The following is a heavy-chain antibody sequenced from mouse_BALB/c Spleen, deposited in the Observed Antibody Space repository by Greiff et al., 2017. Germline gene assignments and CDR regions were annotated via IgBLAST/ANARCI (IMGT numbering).Heavy chain of an antibody. CDR2: IYPGGGYT. D-gene: IGHD2-10*02. CDR3: ARCKYGNYSGEYWYFDV. J-gene: IGHJ1*01. CDR1: GYTFTNYW. Sequence: QVQLQQSGAELVRPGTSVKISCKASGYTFTNYWLGWVKQRPGHGLEWIGDIYPGGGYTNYNEKFKGKATLTADTSSSTAYMQLSSLTSEDSAVYYCARCKYGNYSGEYWYFDVWGAGTTVTVSS. V-gene: IGHV1-63*02.